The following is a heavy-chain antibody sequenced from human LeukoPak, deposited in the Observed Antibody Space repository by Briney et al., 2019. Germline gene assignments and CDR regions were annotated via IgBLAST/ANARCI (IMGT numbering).Heavy chain of an antibody. CDR2: IYYSGST. J-gene: IGHJ2*01. CDR3: ARFIVGAVTRYFDL. Sequence: SETLSLTCTVSGGSISSGSYYWGWIRQPPGKGLEWIGSIYYSGSTYYNPSLKSRLTVSLDTSKNQFSLELSSVTAADTAVYYCARFIVGAVTRYFDLWGRGTLVTVSS. CDR1: GGSISSGSYY. V-gene: IGHV4-39*07. D-gene: IGHD1-26*01.